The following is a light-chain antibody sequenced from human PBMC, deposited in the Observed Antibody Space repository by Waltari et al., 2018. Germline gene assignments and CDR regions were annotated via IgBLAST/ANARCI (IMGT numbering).Light chain of an antibody. CDR2: RNN. Sequence: VYWYQRLPGAAPKLLINRNNQRPSGVPDRFSGSKSGTSASLAISGLRSEDEGDYFCATWDDTIGGPVFGGGTKLTVL. J-gene: IGLJ3*02. V-gene: IGLV1-47*01. CDR3: ATWDDTIGGPV.